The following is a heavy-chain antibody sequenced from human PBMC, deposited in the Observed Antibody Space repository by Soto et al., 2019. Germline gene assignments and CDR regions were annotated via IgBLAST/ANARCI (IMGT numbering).Heavy chain of an antibody. Sequence: QVQLVQSGAEVKRPGASVKVSCKASGYTFTNHGISWVRQAPGQGLEWLGWISGYNGNTKYAQRLQGRVTMTTDTSTTTAYMELRSLNSDDTAVYFCARDFSPLAHYFDYWGQGTLVTVSS. CDR1: GYTFTNHG. CDR2: ISGYNGNT. J-gene: IGHJ4*02. V-gene: IGHV1-18*01. CDR3: ARDFSPLAHYFDY.